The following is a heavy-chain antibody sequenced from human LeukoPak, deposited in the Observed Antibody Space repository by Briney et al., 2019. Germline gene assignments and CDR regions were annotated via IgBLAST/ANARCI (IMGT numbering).Heavy chain of an antibody. D-gene: IGHD1-26*01. CDR2: ISSSGSTI. J-gene: IGHJ4*02. CDR1: GFTFSSYE. CDR3: TRGGSYYTFDY. Sequence: PGGSLRLSCAASGFTFSSYEMNWVRQAPGKGMEWVSYISSSGSTIYYADSVKGRFTISRDSAKNSLYLQMNSLRAEDTAVYYCTRGGSYYTFDYWGQGTLVTVSS. V-gene: IGHV3-48*03.